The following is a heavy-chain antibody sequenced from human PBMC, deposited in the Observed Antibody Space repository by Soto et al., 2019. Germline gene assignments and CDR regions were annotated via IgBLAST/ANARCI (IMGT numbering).Heavy chain of an antibody. CDR2: INDDGSRT. D-gene: IGHD2-15*01. Sequence: GGSLRLSCAVSGFTFRAYWMQWVRQAPGKGLECVSRINDDGSRTIYADSVKGRFTISRDNAKNTLHLQMNSLRAEDTAVYFCARVPGGQVLLPDFWGQGTMVTVYS. CDR3: ARVPGGQVLLPDF. V-gene: IGHV3-74*01. CDR1: GFTFRAYW. J-gene: IGHJ4*02.